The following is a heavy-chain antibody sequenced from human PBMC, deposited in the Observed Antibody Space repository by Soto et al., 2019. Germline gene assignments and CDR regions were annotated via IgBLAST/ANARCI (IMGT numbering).Heavy chain of an antibody. J-gene: IGHJ1*01. D-gene: IGHD1-26*01. CDR2: INHSGST. CDR1: GGSFSGYY. Sequence: SETLSLTCAVYGGSFSGYYWSWIRQPPGKGLEWIGEINHSGSTNYNPSLKSRVTISVDTSKNQFSLKLSSVTAADTAVYYCARADVVSGSYFSEEAEYFQHWGQGTLVTVSS. CDR3: ARADVVSGSYFSEEAEYFQH. V-gene: IGHV4-34*01.